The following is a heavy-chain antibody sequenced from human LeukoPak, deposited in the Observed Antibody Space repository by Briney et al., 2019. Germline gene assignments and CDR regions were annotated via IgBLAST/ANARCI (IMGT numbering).Heavy chain of an antibody. Sequence: PGGSLRLSCAASGLTVGSNYMSWVRQAPGKGLEWVSVIYSGGSTYYADSVKGRFTISRDNSKNTLYLQMNSLRAEDTAVYYCARGEYQLPQGNWGQGTLVTVSS. CDR1: GLTVGSNY. J-gene: IGHJ4*02. CDR3: ARGEYQLPQGN. CDR2: IYSGGST. D-gene: IGHD2-2*01. V-gene: IGHV3-66*02.